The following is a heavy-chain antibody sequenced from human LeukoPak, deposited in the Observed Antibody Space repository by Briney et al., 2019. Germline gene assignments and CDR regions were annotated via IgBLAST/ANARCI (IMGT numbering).Heavy chain of an antibody. V-gene: IGHV4-34*01. CDR2: INHSGST. Sequence: PSETLSLTCAVYGGSFSGYYWSWIRQPPGKGLEWIGEINHSGSTNYNPSLKRGVTISVDTSKNQFSLKLSSVTAADTAVYYCARLFWGCSSTSCGDYWGQGTLVTVSS. CDR3: ARLFWGCSSTSCGDY. CDR1: GGSFSGYY. J-gene: IGHJ4*02. D-gene: IGHD2-2*01.